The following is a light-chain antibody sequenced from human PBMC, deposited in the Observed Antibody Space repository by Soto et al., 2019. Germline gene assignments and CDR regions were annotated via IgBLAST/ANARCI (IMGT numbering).Light chain of an antibody. Sequence: DFQMTQSPSSLSASVGDRVTITCRASQGISRYLAWYQQKPGKVPKLLISAASTLQSGVPSRFSGSGSGTDFTLTISSLQPEDVATYYCQRYNRAPRTFGQWTKVERK. CDR2: AAS. J-gene: IGKJ1*01. CDR3: QRYNRAPRT. CDR1: QGISRY. V-gene: IGKV1-27*01.